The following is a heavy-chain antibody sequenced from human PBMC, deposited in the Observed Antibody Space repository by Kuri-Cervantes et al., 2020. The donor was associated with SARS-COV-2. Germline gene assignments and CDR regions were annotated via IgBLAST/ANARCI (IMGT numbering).Heavy chain of an antibody. V-gene: IGHV4-30-4*08. J-gene: IGHJ4*02. CDR2: IYYSGST. Sequence: LRLSCTVSGGSISSGDYYWSWIRQPPGKGLEWIGYIYYSGSTYYNPSLKSRVTISVDTSKNQFSLKLSSVTAADTAVYYCARGWTTVTTPHFDYWGQGTLVTVSS. CDR1: GGSISSGDYY. D-gene: IGHD4-11*01. CDR3: ARGWTTVTTPHFDY.